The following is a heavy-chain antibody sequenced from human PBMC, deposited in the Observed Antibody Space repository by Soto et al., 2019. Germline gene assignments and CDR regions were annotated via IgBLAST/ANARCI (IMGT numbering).Heavy chain of an antibody. D-gene: IGHD6-25*01. CDR3: AKDQERNSYGMDV. CDR1: GFTFSSYG. CDR2: ISYDGSNK. Sequence: GGSLRLSCAASGFTFSSYGMHWVRQAPGKGLEWVAVISYDGSNKYYADSVKGRFTISRDNSKNTLYLQMNSLRAEDTAVYYCAKDQERNSYGMDVWGQGTTVTVSS. V-gene: IGHV3-30*18. J-gene: IGHJ6*02.